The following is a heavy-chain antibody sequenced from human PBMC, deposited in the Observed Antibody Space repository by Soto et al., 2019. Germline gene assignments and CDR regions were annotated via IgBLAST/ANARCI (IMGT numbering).Heavy chain of an antibody. D-gene: IGHD5-12*01. CDR1: GYTFTSYY. CDR2: INPSGGST. J-gene: IGHJ3*02. V-gene: IGHV1-46*01. Sequence: ASVKVSCKASGYTFTSYYMHWVRQAPGQGLEWMGIINPSGGSTSYAQKFQGRVTMTRDTSTSTVYMELSSLRAEDTAVYYCATSGWLQSQEDAFDIWGQGTMVTVSS. CDR3: ATSGWLQSQEDAFDI.